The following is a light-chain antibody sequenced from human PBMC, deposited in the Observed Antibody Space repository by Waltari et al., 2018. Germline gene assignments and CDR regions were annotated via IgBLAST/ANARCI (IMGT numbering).Light chain of an antibody. V-gene: IGKV1-39*01. CDR2: TAS. Sequence: DIQMTQSPSSLSASVGDRVTITCRASQNFNSYLNWYQQKPGRAPKLLIYTASSLQSGVPSRFSGSGSGTDFTLTISSLQPEDFATYYCQQSYSTPRTFGQGTKVEIK. J-gene: IGKJ1*01. CDR3: QQSYSTPRT. CDR1: QNFNSY.